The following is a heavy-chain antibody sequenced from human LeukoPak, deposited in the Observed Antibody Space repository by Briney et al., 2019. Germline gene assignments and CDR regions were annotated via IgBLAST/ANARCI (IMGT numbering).Heavy chain of an antibody. CDR2: INGSGGST. CDR3: ANPPTVTKIRFDS. D-gene: IGHD4-17*01. V-gene: IGHV3-23*01. J-gene: IGHJ5*01. Sequence: GGSLRLSCAASGFTFSSYAMSWVRQAPGKGLECVSDINGSGGSTYYADSVKGRFTISRDNSKNTLYLQMNSLRAEDTAVYYCANPPTVTKIRFDSWGQGTLVTVAS. CDR1: GFTFSSYA.